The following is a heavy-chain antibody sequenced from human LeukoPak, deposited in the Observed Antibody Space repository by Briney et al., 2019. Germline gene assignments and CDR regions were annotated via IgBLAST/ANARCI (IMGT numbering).Heavy chain of an antibody. J-gene: IGHJ5*02. CDR1: GYSISSGYY. CDR3: ARVVDTAMDTYNWFDP. Sequence: SETLSLTCTVSGYSISSGYYWGWIRQPPGKGLEWIGSIYHSGSTYYNPSLKSRVTISVDTSKNQFSLKLSSVTAADTAVYYCARVVDTAMDTYNWFDPWGQGTLVTVSS. D-gene: IGHD5-18*01. CDR2: IYHSGST. V-gene: IGHV4-38-2*02.